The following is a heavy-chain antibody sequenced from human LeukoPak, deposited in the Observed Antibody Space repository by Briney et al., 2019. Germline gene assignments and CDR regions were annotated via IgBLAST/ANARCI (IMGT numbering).Heavy chain of an antibody. D-gene: IGHD6-19*01. CDR2: ISYSGSA. Sequence: SETLSLTCTVSNGSFSNHFWSWIRQPPGKGLEWIGYISYSGSAHYAPSLKSRVTISADTSKNQFSLKLSSVTAADTAVYYCASGVAVDPDTFDIWGLGTLVAVSS. J-gene: IGHJ3*02. CDR1: NGSFSNHF. V-gene: IGHV4-59*08. CDR3: ASGVAVDPDTFDI.